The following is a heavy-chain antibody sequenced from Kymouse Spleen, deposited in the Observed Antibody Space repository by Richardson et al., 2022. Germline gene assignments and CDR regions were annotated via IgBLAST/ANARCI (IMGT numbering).Heavy chain of an antibody. D-gene: IGHD3-9*01. CDR3: ARDQGDILTGYTPFYYYYGMDV. V-gene: IGHV3-33*01. CDR1: GFTFSSYG. J-gene: IGHJ6*02. Sequence: QVQLVESGGGVVQPGRSLRLSCAASGFTFSSYGMHWVRQAPGKGLEWVAVIWYDGSNKYYADSVKGRFTISRDNSKNTLYLQMNSLRAEDTAVYYCARDQGDILTGYTPFYYYYGMDVWGQGTTVTVSS. CDR2: IWYDGSNK.